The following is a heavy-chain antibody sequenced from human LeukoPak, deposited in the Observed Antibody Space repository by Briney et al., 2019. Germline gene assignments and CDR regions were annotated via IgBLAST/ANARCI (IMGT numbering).Heavy chain of an antibody. J-gene: IGHJ3*02. CDR3: ALVGTGYYAFDI. D-gene: IGHD3-22*01. V-gene: IGHV4-61*01. CDR1: GGSVSSGSYY. Sequence: DPSETLSLTCTVSGGSVSSGSYYWSWIRQPPGKGLEWIGYIYYSGSTNYNPSLKSRVTISVDTSKNQFSLKLSSVTAADTAVYYCALVGTGYYAFDIWGQGTMVTVSS. CDR2: IYYSGST.